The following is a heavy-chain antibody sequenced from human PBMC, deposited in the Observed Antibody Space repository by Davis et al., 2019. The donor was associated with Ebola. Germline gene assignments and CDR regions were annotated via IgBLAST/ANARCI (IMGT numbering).Heavy chain of an antibody. CDR2: MNPNSGNT. Sequence: ASVKVSCKASGYTFTSYDINWVRQATGQGLEWMGWMNPNSGNTNYAQKLQGRVTMTTDTSTSTAYMELRSLRSDDTAVYYCARDWRAMQWLVHDAFDIWGQGTMVTVSS. CDR3: ARDWRAMQWLVHDAFDI. J-gene: IGHJ3*02. D-gene: IGHD6-19*01. V-gene: IGHV1-18*01. CDR1: GYTFTSYD.